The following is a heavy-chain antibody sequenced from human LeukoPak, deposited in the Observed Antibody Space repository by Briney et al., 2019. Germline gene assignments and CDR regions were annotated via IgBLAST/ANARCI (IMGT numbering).Heavy chain of an antibody. CDR2: VQHIGGET. D-gene: IGHD4-11*01. J-gene: IGHJ1*01. CDR1: GFTFSNYW. V-gene: IGHV3-7*01. Sequence: GGSLRLSCEGSGFTFSNYWMGWVRQAPGKGLEWVANVQHIGGETYYVDSVKGRFTISRDNAKNSVYLQMNSLGADDTAVYYCATYSILNAREFRYWGQGTLVTVTS. CDR3: ATYSILNAREFRY.